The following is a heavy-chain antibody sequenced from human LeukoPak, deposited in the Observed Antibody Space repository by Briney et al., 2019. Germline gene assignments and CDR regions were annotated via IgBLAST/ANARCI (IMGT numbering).Heavy chain of an antibody. CDR3: ARQSLLLWLDV. CDR2: IYTTGST. V-gene: IGHV4-61*02. J-gene: IGHJ6*04. D-gene: IGHD3-10*01. Sequence: SQTLSLTCTVSGDSISSGDSYWSWIRQPAGKGLEWIGRIYTTGSTNYNPSLKSRVTISVDTSKNQFSLKLSSVTAADTAVYYCARQSLLLWLDVWGKGTTVTISS. CDR1: GDSISSGDSY.